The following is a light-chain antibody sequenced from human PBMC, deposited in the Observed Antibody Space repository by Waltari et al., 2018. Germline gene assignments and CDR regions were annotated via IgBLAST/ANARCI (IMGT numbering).Light chain of an antibody. CDR2: GES. V-gene: IGKV1-12*01. CDR1: QSISNW. J-gene: IGKJ4*01. CDR3: QQHNSYPPT. Sequence: DIQMTQSPSSLSASVGDRVTITCQASQSISNWLAWYQQTPGKAPNLLIYGESSLQSGVPSRFSGSGSVTEFTLTISSLQPEDFATYFCQQHNSYPPTFGGGTKVEIK.